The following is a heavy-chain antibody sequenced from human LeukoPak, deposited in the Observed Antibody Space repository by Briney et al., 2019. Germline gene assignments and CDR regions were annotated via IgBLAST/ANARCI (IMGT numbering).Heavy chain of an antibody. D-gene: IGHD6-13*01. CDR3: ARQAEVRDRSIDY. CDR2: IYYSGST. Sequence: SETLSLTCTVSGGSISSYYWSWIRQPPGKGLEWIGYIYYSGSTNYNPSLKSRVTISVDTSKNQFSLKLSSVTAADTAVYYCARQAEVRDRSIDYWGQGTLVTVSS. J-gene: IGHJ4*02. CDR1: GGSISSYY. V-gene: IGHV4-59*08.